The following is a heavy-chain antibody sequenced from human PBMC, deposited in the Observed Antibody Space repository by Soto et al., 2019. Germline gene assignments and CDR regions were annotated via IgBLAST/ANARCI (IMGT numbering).Heavy chain of an antibody. D-gene: IGHD1-26*01. CDR3: ATIVGANDY. V-gene: IGHV4-31*03. CDR2: ISSSGNS. CDR1: GDSISSGTHY. J-gene: IGHJ4*02. Sequence: PSETLSLTCTVSGDSISSGTHYWNWIRQHPGKGLEWIGYISSSGNSYYSPSLKSRVSMSVDSSKNQISLKLTSVTAADTAVYYCATIVGANDYWGQGTLVTVSS.